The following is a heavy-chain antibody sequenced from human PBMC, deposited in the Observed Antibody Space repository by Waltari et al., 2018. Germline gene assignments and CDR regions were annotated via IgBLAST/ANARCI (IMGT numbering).Heavy chain of an antibody. CDR3: ARGFWFATVSTFTWFDP. J-gene: IGHJ5*02. Sequence: EEQLVESGGGLVKPGGSLRLSCAAYDFPFSSYRLNWVRQAPGKGLEWVASISSTSHYIYYADSVKGRFTISRDNAKNSLYLQMNSLRAEDTAVYYCARGFWFATVSTFTWFDPWGQGTLVTVSS. D-gene: IGHD4-17*01. V-gene: IGHV3-21*01. CDR2: ISSTSHYI. CDR1: DFPFSSYR.